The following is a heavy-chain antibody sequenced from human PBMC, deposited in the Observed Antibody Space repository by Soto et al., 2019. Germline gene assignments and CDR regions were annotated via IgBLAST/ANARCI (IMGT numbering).Heavy chain of an antibody. CDR1: GGSFSRSHW. CDR3: AKAGAARGSVDYFDY. J-gene: IGHJ4*02. Sequence: SESLSRTCAVPGGSFSRSHWWSWVRQPPGKGLEWIGEIYHCGSTYYNPSLKSRVTISVDTSKNQFSLRLSAVAAADTAVYYCAKAGAARGSVDYFDYWGQGTLVTVSS. CDR2: IYHCGST. D-gene: IGHD6-25*01. V-gene: IGHV4-4*02.